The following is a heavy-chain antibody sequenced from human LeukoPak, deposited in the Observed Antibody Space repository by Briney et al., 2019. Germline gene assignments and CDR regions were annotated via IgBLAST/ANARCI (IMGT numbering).Heavy chain of an antibody. V-gene: IGHV3-74*01. Sequence: GGSLRLSCAASGFTFSRYSMHWVRQAPGKGLVWVSHVNSDGSGTDYADSVKGRFTISRDNAKNTLYLQMNSLRAEDTAVYYCARDILTTVPRDYWGQGTLVTVSS. CDR2: VNSDGSGT. J-gene: IGHJ4*02. D-gene: IGHD4-17*01. CDR3: ARDILTTVPRDY. CDR1: GFTFSRYS.